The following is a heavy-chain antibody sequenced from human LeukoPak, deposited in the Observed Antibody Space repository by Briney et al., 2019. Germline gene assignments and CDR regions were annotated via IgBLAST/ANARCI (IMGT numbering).Heavy chain of an antibody. D-gene: IGHD2-15*01. V-gene: IGHV6-1*01. J-gene: IGHJ4*02. CDR3: AGVCGTGAVACPH. CDR2: TYYRSKWYN. Sequence: SQTLSLTCVISGDSVSSNIAVWNWIRQSPSRGREWLGRTYYRSKWYNEYATSVKGRITISPDTSKNQFSLQLDSVTPEDTAVYYCAGVCGTGAVACPHWGQGTLVTVSS. CDR1: GDSVSSNIAV.